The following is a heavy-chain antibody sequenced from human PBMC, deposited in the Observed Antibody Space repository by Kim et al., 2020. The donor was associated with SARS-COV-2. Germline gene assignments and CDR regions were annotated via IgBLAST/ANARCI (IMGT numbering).Heavy chain of an antibody. CDR2: ISGSGGST. J-gene: IGHJ4*02. CDR3: AKGHYTVGNRDSSGSNIDY. D-gene: IGHD6-19*01. CDR1: GFTFSSYA. Sequence: GGSLRLSCAASGFTFSSYAMSWVRQAPGKGLEWVSAISGSGGSTYYADSVKGRFTISRDNSKNTLYLQMNSLRAEDTAVYYCAKGHYTVGNRDSSGSNIDYWGQGTLVTVSS. V-gene: IGHV3-23*01.